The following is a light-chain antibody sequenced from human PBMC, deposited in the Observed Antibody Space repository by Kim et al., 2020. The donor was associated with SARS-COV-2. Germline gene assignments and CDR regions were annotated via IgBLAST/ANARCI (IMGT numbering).Light chain of an antibody. CDR3: SSYAGTNNYV. J-gene: IGLJ1*01. Sequence: GQSATIACTGSSSDVGYYNYVSWYQQHPGKVPKLMIYEVSQRPSGVPDRFSGSKSGNTASLTVSGLQAEDEADYYCSSYAGTNNYVFGTGTKVTVL. V-gene: IGLV2-8*01. CDR1: SSDVGYYNY. CDR2: EVS.